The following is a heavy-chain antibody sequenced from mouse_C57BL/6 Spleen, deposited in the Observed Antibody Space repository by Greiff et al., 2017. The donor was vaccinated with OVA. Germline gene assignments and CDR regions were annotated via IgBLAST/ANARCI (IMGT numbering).Heavy chain of an antibody. CDR1: GYTFTSYW. CDR2: INPSNGGT. Sequence: QVQLQQPGTELVKPGASVKLSCKASGYTFTSYWMHWVKQRPGQGLEWIGNINPSNGGTNYNEKFKSKATLTVDKSSSTAYMQLSSLTSEDAAVYYCARKGDYDVVYYAMDYWGQGTSVTVSS. V-gene: IGHV1-53*01. CDR3: ARKGDYDVVYYAMDY. D-gene: IGHD2-4*01. J-gene: IGHJ4*01.